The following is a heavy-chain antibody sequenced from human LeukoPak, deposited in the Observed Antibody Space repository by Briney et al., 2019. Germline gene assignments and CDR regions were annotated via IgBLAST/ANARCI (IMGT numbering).Heavy chain of an antibody. CDR1: GYSISSSYY. V-gene: IGHV4-38-2*01. D-gene: IGHD4-11*01. Sequence: PSETLSLTCAVSGYSISSSYYWCWIRQPPGKGLEWIGTIYHSGSTHYNPSLNRRVTLSVDTSKNQFSLKLRSVTAADTAVYYCASLPSNTVTHDYWGQGTLVTVSS. CDR2: IYHSGST. J-gene: IGHJ4*02. CDR3: ASLPSNTVTHDY.